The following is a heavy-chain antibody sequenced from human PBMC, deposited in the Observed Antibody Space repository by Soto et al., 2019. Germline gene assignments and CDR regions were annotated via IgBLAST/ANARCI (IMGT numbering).Heavy chain of an antibody. Sequence: QVQLVESGGGVVQPGSSLRLSCAASGFTFSTYGMNWVRQAPGQGLEWVAVISKDGRDPYYADSVKGRFTISRDNSKNTMSVHINSLGVEDTAVYYCARDGRLGVTNEAADWCQGTLVTVSS. CDR3: ARDGRLGVTNEAAD. CDR2: ISKDGRDP. J-gene: IGHJ4*02. CDR1: GFTFSTYG. D-gene: IGHD2-21*02. V-gene: IGHV3-30*03.